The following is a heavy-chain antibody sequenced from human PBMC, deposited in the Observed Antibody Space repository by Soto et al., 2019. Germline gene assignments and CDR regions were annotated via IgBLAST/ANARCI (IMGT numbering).Heavy chain of an antibody. CDR3: ARVRGPRVNGYDFGY. CDR2: ISSSGSTI. CDR1: GFTFSDYY. Sequence: GGSLRLSCAASGFTFSDYYMSWIRQAPGKGLEWVSYISSSGSTIYYADSVKGRLTISRANAKNSLYLQMNSLRAEDTAVYYCARVRGPRVNGYDFGYWGQGTLVTVSS. J-gene: IGHJ4*02. D-gene: IGHD5-12*01. V-gene: IGHV3-11*01.